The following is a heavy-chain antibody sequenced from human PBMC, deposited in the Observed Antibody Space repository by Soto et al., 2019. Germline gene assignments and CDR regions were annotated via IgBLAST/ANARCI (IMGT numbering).Heavy chain of an antibody. J-gene: IGHJ4*02. Sequence: QVQLVQGGAEVKKPGASVKVSCKASGYTFTSYAMHWVRQAPGQRLEWMGWINAGNGNTKYSQKFQGRVTITRDTSAITAYMELSSLRSEDTAVYYCARDPGYSYGYNWGQGTLVTVSS. D-gene: IGHD5-18*01. CDR3: ARDPGYSYGYN. V-gene: IGHV1-3*01. CDR1: GYTFTSYA. CDR2: INAGNGNT.